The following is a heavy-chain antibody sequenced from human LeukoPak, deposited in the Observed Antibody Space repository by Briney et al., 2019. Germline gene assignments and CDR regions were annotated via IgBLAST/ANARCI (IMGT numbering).Heavy chain of an antibody. CDR1: GGTFSNYA. V-gene: IGHV1-69*13. J-gene: IGHJ4*02. D-gene: IGHD6-19*01. CDR2: FIPVFGPA. Sequence: SVKVSCKASGGTFSNYAVSWVRQATGQGLEWMGGFIPVFGPANYAQKFQGRVTITADESTSTAYMELSSLRSEDTAVYYCARAGEVYNSGSYLEYWGQGTLVTVSS. CDR3: ARAGEVYNSGSYLEY.